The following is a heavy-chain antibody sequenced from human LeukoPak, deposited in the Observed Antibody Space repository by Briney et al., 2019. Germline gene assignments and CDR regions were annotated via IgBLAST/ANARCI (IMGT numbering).Heavy chain of an antibody. V-gene: IGHV3-30*03. J-gene: IGHJ4*02. D-gene: IGHD3-22*01. CDR3: ARDRINMMVLGHDSGLDF. Sequence: GGSLRLSCVGSGFSLNKYGIHWVRQAPGKGLEWVAVVSYDGGHKYYADSVKGRFTIPRDTSSDTVSLQMNSLRVEDTAVYYCARDRINMMVLGHDSGLDFWGQGTLVTVSS. CDR1: GFSLNKYG. CDR2: VSYDGGHK.